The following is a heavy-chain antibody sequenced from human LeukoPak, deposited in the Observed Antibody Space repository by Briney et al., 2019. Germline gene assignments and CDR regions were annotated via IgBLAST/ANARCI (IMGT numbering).Heavy chain of an antibody. Sequence: GGSLRLSCAATGFTFSNYAMSWVRQAPGKGLEWVSRISDSGGKTYYADSVKGRFAISRGNSKNTLYLQMDSLRAEDTAVYYCAKGRLVLDYWGQGTLVTVSS. V-gene: IGHV3-23*01. D-gene: IGHD6-6*01. CDR3: AKGRLVLDY. CDR1: GFTFSNYA. J-gene: IGHJ4*02. CDR2: ISDSGGKT.